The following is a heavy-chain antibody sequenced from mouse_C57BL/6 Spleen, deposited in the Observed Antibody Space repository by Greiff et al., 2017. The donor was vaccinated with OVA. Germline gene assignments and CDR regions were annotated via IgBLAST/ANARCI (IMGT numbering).Heavy chain of an antibody. D-gene: IGHD1-1*01. J-gene: IGHJ1*03. CDR2: ISSGSSTI. V-gene: IGHV5-17*01. Sequence: EVHLVESGGGLVKPGGSLKLSCAASGFTFSDYGMHWVRQAPEKGLEWVAYISSGSSTIYYADTVKGRFTISRDNAKNTLFLQMTSLRSEDTAMYYCARRYYGSSYWYFDVWGTGTTVTVSS. CDR1: GFTFSDYG. CDR3: ARRYYGSSYWYFDV.